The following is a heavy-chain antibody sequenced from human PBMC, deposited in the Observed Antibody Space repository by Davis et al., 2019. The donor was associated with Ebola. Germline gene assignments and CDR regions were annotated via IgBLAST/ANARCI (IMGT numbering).Heavy chain of an antibody. CDR3: AKGSTADY. V-gene: IGHV3-48*01. J-gene: IGHJ4*02. CDR1: GFTFSSYS. D-gene: IGHD5/OR15-5a*01. Sequence: PGGSLRLSCAASGFTFSSYSMNWVRQAPGKGLEWVSYISSSSSTIYYADSVKGRFTISRDNAKNSLYLQMNSLRAEDTAVYYCAKGSTADYWGQGTLVTVSS. CDR2: ISSSSSTI.